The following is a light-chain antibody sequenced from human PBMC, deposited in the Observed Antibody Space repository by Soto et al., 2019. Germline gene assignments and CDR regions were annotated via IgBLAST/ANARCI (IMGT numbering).Light chain of an antibody. CDR2: TTS. V-gene: IGKV1-16*01. CDR3: QQYSAYPRT. CDR1: QGISNL. J-gene: IGKJ5*01. Sequence: DIQLTQSPSSLSASVGDRVTITCRASQGISNLLAWHQQKPGKDPKSLIKTTSILQSGVPSRFSGSGSETDFTLTISGLQPEDFATYYCQQYSAYPRTFGQGTRLELK.